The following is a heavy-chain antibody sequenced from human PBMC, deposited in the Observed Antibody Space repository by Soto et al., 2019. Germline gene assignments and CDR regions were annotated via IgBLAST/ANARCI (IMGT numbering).Heavy chain of an antibody. CDR3: ARQDGIAAAGVDY. D-gene: IGHD6-13*01. Sequence: GESLKISCKGSGYSFSSYWIGWVGQMPGKGLEWMGVIYPCESDTRYSPSFQGQVTISADKSISTAYLQWSSLKASDSAMYYCARQDGIAAAGVDYWGQGTLVTVSS. CDR2: IYPCESDT. V-gene: IGHV5-51*01. J-gene: IGHJ4*02. CDR1: GYSFSSYW.